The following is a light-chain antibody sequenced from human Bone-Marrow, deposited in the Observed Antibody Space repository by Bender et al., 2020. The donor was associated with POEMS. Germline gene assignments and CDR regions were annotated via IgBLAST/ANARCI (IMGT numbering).Light chain of an antibody. Sequence: SYEVTQPPLVSVSPGQTASITCSGDDLGDKYVAWYQQKPGQSPVLVIYQDTKRPSGIPERFSGSNSGNTATLTISGTQAMDEADYYCCSYAGSYTLAFGGGTKLTVL. J-gene: IGLJ2*01. CDR3: CSYAGSYTLA. CDR1: DLGDKY. V-gene: IGLV3-1*01. CDR2: QDT.